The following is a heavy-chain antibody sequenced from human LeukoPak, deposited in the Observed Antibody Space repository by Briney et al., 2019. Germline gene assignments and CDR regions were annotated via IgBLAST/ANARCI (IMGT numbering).Heavy chain of an antibody. V-gene: IGHV4-61*02. J-gene: IGHJ6*03. CDR2: IYTSGST. CDR1: GGSISSGSYY. D-gene: IGHD3-3*01. Sequence: SETLSLTCTVSGGSISSGSYYWSWIRQPAGKGLEWIGRIYTSGSTNYNPSLKSRVTISVDTSKNQFSLKLSSVTAADTAVYYCARDSGLEWLLSDYYYYMDVWGKGTTVTVSS. CDR3: ARDSGLEWLLSDYYYYMDV.